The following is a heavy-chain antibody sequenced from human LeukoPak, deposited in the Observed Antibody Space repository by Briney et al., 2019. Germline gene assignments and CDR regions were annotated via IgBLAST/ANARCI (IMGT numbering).Heavy chain of an antibody. J-gene: IGHJ4*02. D-gene: IGHD3/OR15-3a*01. CDR3: ARQTGSGLFILP. CDR1: GGSISSTNYY. Sequence: SETLSLTCTVSGGSISSTNYYWGWIRQPPGKGLEWIGSIYYSGNTYYNASLKSQVSISIDTSKNQFSLRLTSVTAADTAVYYCARQTGSGLFILPGGQGTLVTVSS. CDR2: IYYSGNT. V-gene: IGHV4-39*01.